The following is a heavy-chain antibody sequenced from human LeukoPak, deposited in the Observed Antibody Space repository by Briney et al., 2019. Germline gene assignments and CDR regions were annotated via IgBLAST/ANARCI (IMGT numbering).Heavy chain of an antibody. CDR1: GFTFSSYE. CDR2: ISSSGSTI. V-gene: IGHV3-48*03. D-gene: IGHD3-3*01. Sequence: GGSLRLSCAASGFTFSSYEMNWVRQAPGKGLEWVSYISSSGSTIYYADSVKGRFTISRDNAKNSLYLQMNSLRAEDTAVYYCARGGTRLRITIFGVATLVPLPFDYWGQGTLVTVSS. CDR3: ARGGTRLRITIFGVATLVPLPFDY. J-gene: IGHJ4*02.